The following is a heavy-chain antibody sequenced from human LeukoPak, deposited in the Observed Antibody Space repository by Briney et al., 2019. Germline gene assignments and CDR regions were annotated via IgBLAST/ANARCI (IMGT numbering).Heavy chain of an antibody. V-gene: IGHV3-43*02. Sequence: GGSLRLSCAASGFTFGHYAMHWVRQAPGKGLEWVSVISGDGDGTHCIDSVKGRFSISRDQSRNSLHLQMDTLRAEDTAVYYCAKDRGGFFGSGTSYYFYGMDVWGQGTTVTVSS. D-gene: IGHD3-10*01. CDR1: GFTFGHYA. CDR2: ISGDGDGT. J-gene: IGHJ6*02. CDR3: AKDRGGFFGSGTSYYFYGMDV.